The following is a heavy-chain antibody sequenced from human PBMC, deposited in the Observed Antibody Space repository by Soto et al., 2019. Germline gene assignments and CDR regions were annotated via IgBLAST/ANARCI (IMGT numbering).Heavy chain of an antibody. CDR1: EYSFASYW. CDR2: IYPGDSDT. D-gene: IGHD3-9*01. J-gene: IGHJ3*02. Sequence: VESHKICCRGAEYSFASYWIGWVRQMPGKGLEWMGIIYPGDSDTRYSPSFQGQVTISADKSISTAYLQWSSLKASDTAMYYWARLRRRDRYFDWSNAFDIWGQGTMVTVSS. CDR3: ARLRRRDRYFDWSNAFDI. V-gene: IGHV5-51*01.